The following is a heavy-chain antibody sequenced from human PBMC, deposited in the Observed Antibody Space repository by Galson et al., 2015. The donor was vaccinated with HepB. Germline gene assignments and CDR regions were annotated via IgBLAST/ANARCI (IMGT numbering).Heavy chain of an antibody. J-gene: IGHJ3*02. CDR3: ARGRRVQAFDI. CDR2: MSPNSGNT. CDR1: GYTFTNYD. V-gene: IGHV1-8*01. Sequence: SVKVSCKAPGYTFTNYDINWVRQATGQGLEWMGWMSPNSGNTDYAPKFQGRVTMTRDTSISTAYMELSSLRSEDAAVYFCARGRRVQAFDIWGQGTMVTVSS.